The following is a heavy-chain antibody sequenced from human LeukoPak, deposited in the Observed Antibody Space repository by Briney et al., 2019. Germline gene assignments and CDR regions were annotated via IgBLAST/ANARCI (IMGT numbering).Heavy chain of an antibody. CDR1: GFTVSTNY. J-gene: IGHJ6*02. Sequence: GGSLRLSCAASGFTVSTNYMSWVRQAPGKGLEWVSIIYSGGSIKYADSVKGRFTISRDNSKNTLYLQMNSLRAEDTAVYYCARDHHDFWSGSAGGMDVWGQGTTVTVSS. D-gene: IGHD3-3*01. V-gene: IGHV3-66*01. CDR3: ARDHHDFWSGSAGGMDV. CDR2: IYSGGSI.